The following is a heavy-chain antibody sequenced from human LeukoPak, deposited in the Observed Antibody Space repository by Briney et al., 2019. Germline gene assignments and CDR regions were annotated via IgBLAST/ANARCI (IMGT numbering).Heavy chain of an antibody. CDR1: GGSISSYY. CDR3: ARARRDGYNWDY. J-gene: IGHJ4*02. D-gene: IGHD5-24*01. Sequence: PPETLSLTCTVSGGSISSYYWSWIRQPPGKGLEWIGYIHYSGSTNYNPSLKSRVTISVDTSKNQFSLKLSSVTAADTAVYYCARARRDGYNWDYWGQGTLVTVSS. CDR2: IHYSGST. V-gene: IGHV4-59*01.